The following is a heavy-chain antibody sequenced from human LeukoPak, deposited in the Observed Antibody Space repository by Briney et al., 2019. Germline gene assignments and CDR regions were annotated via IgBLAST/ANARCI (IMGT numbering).Heavy chain of an antibody. CDR3: AKLANAASDFDY. D-gene: IGHD2-21*01. CDR2: ISSSGAST. CDR1: GLSFSSFV. Sequence: GGSLRLSCAASGLSFSSFVMSWVRQAPGRGLEWVSTISSSGASTYYADSVKGRFTVSRDNSKNTLYLQMNSQRAEDTAVYYCAKLANAASDFDYWGQGTLVTVSS. J-gene: IGHJ4*02. V-gene: IGHV3-23*01.